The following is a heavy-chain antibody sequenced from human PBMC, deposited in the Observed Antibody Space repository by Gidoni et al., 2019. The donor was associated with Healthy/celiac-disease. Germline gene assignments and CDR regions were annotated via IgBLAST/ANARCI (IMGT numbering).Heavy chain of an antibody. D-gene: IGHD2-21*02. CDR1: GFTFSSYG. Sequence: QVQLVESGGGVVQPGRSLRLSCAASGFTFSSYGMHWVRQAPGKGLEWVAVISYDGSNKYYADSVKGRFTISRDNSKNTLYLQMNSLRAEDTAVYYCAKDGGAYCGGDCPYYFDYWGQGTLVTVSS. J-gene: IGHJ4*02. V-gene: IGHV3-30*18. CDR3: AKDGGAYCGGDCPYYFDY. CDR2: ISYDGSNK.